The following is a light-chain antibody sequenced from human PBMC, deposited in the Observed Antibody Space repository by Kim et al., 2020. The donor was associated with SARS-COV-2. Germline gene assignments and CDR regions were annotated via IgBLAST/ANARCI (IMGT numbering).Light chain of an antibody. J-gene: IGKJ2*01. CDR3: QQLNTYPYT. CDR2: TAS. Sequence: STSVGDRVAITCRAGQGIGRYLAWYQQKPVEAPKVLIHTASTLQTGVPSRFSGSGSGTDFALTISSLQPEDSATYFCQQLNTYPYTFGQGTKLEI. CDR1: QGIGRY. V-gene: IGKV1-9*01.